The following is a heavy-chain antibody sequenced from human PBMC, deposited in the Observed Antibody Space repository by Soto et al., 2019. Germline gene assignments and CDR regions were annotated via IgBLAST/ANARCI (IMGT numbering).Heavy chain of an antibody. V-gene: IGHV3-15*01. D-gene: IGHD6-13*01. CDR1: GFTFSNAW. Sequence: PGGSLRLSCAASGFTFSNAWMSWVRQAPGKGLEWVGRIKSKTDGGTTDYAAPVKGRFTISRDDSKNTLYLQMNSLKTEDAAVYYCTTDPGQQLVQRSLQYYYYYGMDVWGQGTTVTVSS. CDR2: IKSKTDGGTT. J-gene: IGHJ6*02. CDR3: TTDPGQQLVQRSLQYYYYYGMDV.